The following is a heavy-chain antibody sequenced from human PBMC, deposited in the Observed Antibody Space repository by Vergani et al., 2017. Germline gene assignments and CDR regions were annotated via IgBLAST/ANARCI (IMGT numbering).Heavy chain of an antibody. CDR2: VWYDGSNK. CDR1: GFMFSTYA. D-gene: IGHD6-19*01. Sequence: QVQLVQSGGGVVQPGRSLRLFCSASGFMFSTYAMHWVRQAPGKGLEWVAVVWYDGSNKHYADSVKGRFTISRDNSKNTVYLQMNSLRVEDTAVYYCARGVSGWYVWFDPWGQGTLVTVSS. V-gene: IGHV3-33*01. CDR3: ARGVSGWYVWFDP. J-gene: IGHJ5*02.